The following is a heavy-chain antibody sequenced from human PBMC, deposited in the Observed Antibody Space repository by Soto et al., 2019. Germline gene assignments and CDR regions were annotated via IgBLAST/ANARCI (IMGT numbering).Heavy chain of an antibody. CDR2: IYYSGST. J-gene: IGHJ4*02. D-gene: IGHD5-12*01. V-gene: IGHV4-59*01. CDR1: GGSISSYY. CDR3: ARVNRYSGYEDFDY. Sequence: SETLSLTCTVSGGSISSYYWSWIRQPPGKGLEWLGYIYYSGSTNYNPSLKSRVTISVDTSKNQFSLKLSSVTAADTAVYYCARVNRYSGYEDFDYWGRGTLVTVSS.